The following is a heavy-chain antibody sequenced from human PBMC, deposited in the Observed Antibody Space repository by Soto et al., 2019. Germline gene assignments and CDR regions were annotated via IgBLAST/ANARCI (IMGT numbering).Heavy chain of an antibody. CDR1: GASISGFY. J-gene: IGHJ5*02. CDR2: IYATGTT. V-gene: IGHV4-4*07. D-gene: IGHD1-26*01. CDR3: ARDMHAGFTHYFDP. Sequence: QVQLQESGPGLVKPSETLSLTCTVSGASISGFYWSWIRKSAGKGLEWIGRIYATGTTDYNPSLKSRVMMSVDTSKKQFSLKVRSMTAADTAVYYRARDMHAGFTHYFDPWGQGTLVTVSS.